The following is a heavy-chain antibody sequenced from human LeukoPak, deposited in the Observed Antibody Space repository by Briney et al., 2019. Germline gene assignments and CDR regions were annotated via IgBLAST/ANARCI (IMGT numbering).Heavy chain of an antibody. CDR2: IKQDGSET. D-gene: IGHD2/OR15-2a*01. V-gene: IGHV3-7*03. CDR1: GFIFSSYW. Sequence: QTGGSLRLSCASSGFIFSSYWMSWVRQVPGKWLQWVANIKQDGSETSYVDSVEGRFTISRDNAKNSLFLQMNSLRADDTALYYCARGVTSAYYLRYYFEYWGQGIMVTVSS. CDR3: ARGVTSAYYLRYYFEY. J-gene: IGHJ4*02.